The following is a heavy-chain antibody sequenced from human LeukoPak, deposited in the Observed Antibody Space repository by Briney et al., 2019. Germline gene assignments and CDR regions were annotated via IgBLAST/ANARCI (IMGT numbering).Heavy chain of an antibody. CDR3: ALTTTMTRAFDY. CDR1: GGSISGHY. J-gene: IGHJ4*02. CDR2: IYYSGST. D-gene: IGHD4-17*01. Sequence: SETLSLTCTVSGGSISGHYCSWIRQPPGKELEWIGYIYYSGSTKYNPSLRSRVTISLDTSENQFSLKLSSVTAADTAAYYCALTTTMTRAFDYWGQGTLITVSS. V-gene: IGHV4-59*11.